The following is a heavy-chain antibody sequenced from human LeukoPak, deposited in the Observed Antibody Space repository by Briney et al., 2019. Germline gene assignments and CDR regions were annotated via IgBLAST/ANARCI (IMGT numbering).Heavy chain of an antibody. J-gene: IGHJ6*02. CDR1: GFTFSSYA. Sequence: QAGGSLRLSCAASGFTFSSYAMHWVRQAPGKGLEWVAVISYDGSNKYYADSVKGRFTISRDNSKNTLYLQMNSLRAEDTAVYYCARDKGRELLGRPYYYYGMDVWGQGTTVTVSS. V-gene: IGHV3-30-3*01. D-gene: IGHD1-26*01. CDR3: ARDKGRELLGRPYYYYGMDV. CDR2: ISYDGSNK.